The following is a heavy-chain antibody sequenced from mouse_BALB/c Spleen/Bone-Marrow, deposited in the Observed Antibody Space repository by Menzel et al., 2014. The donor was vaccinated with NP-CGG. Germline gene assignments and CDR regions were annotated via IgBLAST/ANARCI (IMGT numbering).Heavy chain of an antibody. J-gene: IGHJ2*01. CDR2: ISSGSGNI. V-gene: IGHV5-17*02. D-gene: IGHD2-1*01. CDR3: TRGGNWYDFDY. Sequence: EVLPEESGGDLVQPGASRKLSCAASGFTFSSFGIHWVRQAPEKGLEWVAYISSGSGNIYYEDTLKGHSTISRDNPKNMLFMQMTSLRSEDSAMYYWTRGGNWYDFDYWGQGTTLTVSS. CDR1: GFTFSSFG.